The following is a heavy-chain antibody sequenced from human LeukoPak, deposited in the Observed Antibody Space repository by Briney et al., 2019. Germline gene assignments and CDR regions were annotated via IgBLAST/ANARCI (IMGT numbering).Heavy chain of an antibody. CDR2: IYTSGST. Sequence: PSETLSLTCTVSGGSISSGSYYWSWIRQPAGKGLERIGRIYTSGSTNYNPSLKSRVTISVDTSKNQFSLKLSSVTAADTAVYYCARDTIEYYYDSSGSYYFDYWGQGTLVTVSS. CDR3: ARDTIEYYYDSSGSYYFDY. D-gene: IGHD3-22*01. CDR1: GGSISSGSYY. J-gene: IGHJ4*02. V-gene: IGHV4-61*02.